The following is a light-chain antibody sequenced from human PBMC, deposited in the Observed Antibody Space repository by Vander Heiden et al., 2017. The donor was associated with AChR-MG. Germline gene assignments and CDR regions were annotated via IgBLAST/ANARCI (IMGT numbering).Light chain of an antibody. CDR1: QSVSL. CDR3: QHYERYPYT. Sequence: IQMTQSPSTLSASVGDRVTMTCRASQSVSLLAWYQQKPGAAPKLLIYRAFILESGVSSRFSGGGSGTEFTLTISSLQPDDFATYYCQHYERYPYTFGQGTKLEIK. V-gene: IGKV1-5*03. CDR2: RAF. J-gene: IGKJ2*01.